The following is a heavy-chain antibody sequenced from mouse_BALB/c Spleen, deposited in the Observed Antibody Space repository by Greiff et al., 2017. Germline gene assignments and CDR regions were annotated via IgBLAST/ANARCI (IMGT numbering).Heavy chain of an antibody. D-gene: IGHD2-4*01. CDR2: ISSGSSTI. CDR1: GFTFSSFG. V-gene: IGHV5-17*02. CDR3: ARPMITTRGFDY. J-gene: IGHJ2*01. Sequence: EVKLEESGGGLVQPGGSRKLSCAASGFTFSSFGMHWVRQAPGKGLEWVAYISSGSSTIYYADTVKGRFTISRDNPKNTLFLQMTSLRSEDTAMYYCARPMITTRGFDYWGQGTTLTVSS.